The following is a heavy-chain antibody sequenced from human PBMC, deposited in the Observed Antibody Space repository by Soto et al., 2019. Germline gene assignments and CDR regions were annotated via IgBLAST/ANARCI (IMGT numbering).Heavy chain of an antibody. D-gene: IGHD1-1*01. Sequence: QVHLVQSGAEVKKPGASAKVSCKASGYTFTSYGITWVRQAPGQGLEWMGWISAHNGNTDYAQKLQGRVIVTRDTSTSTADMELRSLRSDDTAVYYCARGRYGDYWGQGALVTVSS. CDR3: ARGRYGDY. CDR2: ISAHNGNT. CDR1: GYTFTSYG. J-gene: IGHJ4*02. V-gene: IGHV1-18*01.